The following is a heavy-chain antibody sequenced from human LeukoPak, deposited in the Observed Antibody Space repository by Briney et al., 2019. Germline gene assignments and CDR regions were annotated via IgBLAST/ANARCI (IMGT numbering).Heavy chain of an antibody. CDR2: ISGGGDGT. CDR3: ARASFGVIVGPDY. V-gene: IGHV3-23*01. J-gene: IGHJ4*02. D-gene: IGHD3-3*01. CDR1: GFIFRDFA. Sequence: GGSLRLSCAASGFIFRDFAMTWVRQAPGKGLEWVSTISGGGDGTFYADSVNGRFTISRDNSKNTLSLQMNSLRAEDTAVYYCARASFGVIVGPDYWGQGTLVTVSS.